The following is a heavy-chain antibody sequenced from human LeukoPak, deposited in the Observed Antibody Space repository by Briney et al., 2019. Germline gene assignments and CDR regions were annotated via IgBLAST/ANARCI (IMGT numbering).Heavy chain of an antibody. J-gene: IGHJ3*01. CDR2: ISGDGGGT. CDR1: GFISDHYA. CDR3: AKESDAFDL. V-gene: IGHV3-43*02. Sequence: GGSLRLSCAASGFISDHYAMHWGRQAPGRGLEWVSLISGDGGGTYYTDSVKGRFTIFRDNSKNSLYLQMNSLRTEDTALYYCAKESDAFDLWGQGTMVTVSS.